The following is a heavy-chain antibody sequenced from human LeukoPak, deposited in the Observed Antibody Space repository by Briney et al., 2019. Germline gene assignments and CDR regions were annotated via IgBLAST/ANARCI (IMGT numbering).Heavy chain of an antibody. V-gene: IGHV3-23*01. J-gene: IGHJ4*02. D-gene: IGHD5-12*01. CDR2: ISGSGGST. CDR3: AKGGGGYDDFDY. Sequence: PGGSLRLSCAASGFTFSSYAMSWVRQAPGKGLEWVSAISGSGGSTYYADSVKGRFTTSRDNSKNTLYLQMNSLRAEDTAVYYCAKGGGGYDDFDYWGQGTLVTVSS. CDR1: GFTFSSYA.